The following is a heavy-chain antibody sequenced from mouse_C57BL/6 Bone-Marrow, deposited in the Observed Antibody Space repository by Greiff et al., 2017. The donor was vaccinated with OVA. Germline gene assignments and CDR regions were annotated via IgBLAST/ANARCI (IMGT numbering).Heavy chain of an antibody. V-gene: IGHV5-4*03. J-gene: IGHJ2*01. CDR1: GFTFSSYA. Sequence: EVKLVESGGGLVKPGGSLKLSCAASGFTFSSYAMSWVRQTPEKRLEWVATISDGGSYTYYPDNVKGRFTISRDNGKNNLYLQISHLKSEDTAMYFCARGPYYFDDWGQGTTLTVSS. CDR2: ISDGGSYT. CDR3: ARGPYYFDD.